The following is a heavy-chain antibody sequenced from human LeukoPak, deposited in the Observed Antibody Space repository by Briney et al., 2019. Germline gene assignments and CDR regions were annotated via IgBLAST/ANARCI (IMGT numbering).Heavy chain of an antibody. CDR3: ASSSEFSPFDY. CDR2: FYASGTT. D-gene: IGHD6-6*01. CDR1: GGSIVSHY. Sequence: SETLSLTCTVSGGSIVSHYWNWIRQPAGRGLEWIGRFYASGTTNTSPSLKSRVTMSVDTSKNQFSLKLSSVTAADTAVYYCASSSEFSPFDYWGQGTLVTVSS. V-gene: IGHV4-4*07. J-gene: IGHJ4*02.